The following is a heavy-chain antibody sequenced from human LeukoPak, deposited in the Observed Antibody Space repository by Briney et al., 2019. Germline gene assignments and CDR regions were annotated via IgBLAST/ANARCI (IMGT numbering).Heavy chain of an antibody. Sequence: ASVKVSCKASGYTFTSNAMHWVRQAPGQRPEWMGWINTGNGNTKYSQKFQGRVTVSRDTSANTAYMEVSSLRSEDTAVYYCARGAAEGLDRWGQGTLVTVSS. CDR1: GYTFTSNA. CDR3: ARGAAEGLDR. CDR2: INTGNGNT. J-gene: IGHJ5*02. D-gene: IGHD6-13*01. V-gene: IGHV1-3*04.